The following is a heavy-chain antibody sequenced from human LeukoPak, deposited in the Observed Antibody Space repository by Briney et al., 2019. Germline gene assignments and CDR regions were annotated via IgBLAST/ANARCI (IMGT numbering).Heavy chain of an antibody. CDR2: ISYDGSNK. CDR1: GFTFSSYG. J-gene: IGHJ3*02. D-gene: IGHD3-22*01. V-gene: IGHV3-30*18. CDR3: AKPGYYDSSGYYYDAFDI. Sequence: PGGSLRLSCAAFGFTFSSYGMHWVRQAPGKGLEWVAVISYDGSNKYYADSVKGRFTISRDNSKNTLYLQMNSLRAEDTAVYYCAKPGYYDSSGYYYDAFDIWGQGTMVTVSS.